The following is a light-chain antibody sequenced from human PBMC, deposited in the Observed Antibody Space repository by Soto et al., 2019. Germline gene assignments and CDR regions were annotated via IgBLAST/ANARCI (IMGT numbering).Light chain of an antibody. CDR3: QQSYSTPLT. V-gene: IGKV1-39*01. CDR1: QSISNY. CDR2: AGS. Sequence: DIQMTQSPSSLSASVGDTVTITCRASQSISNYLSWYHQKPGKAPKLLIYAGSSLQSGVPLRFSGSGSGTDFTLTISSLQPEDFATYYCQQSYSTPLTFGGGTRVEIK. J-gene: IGKJ4*01.